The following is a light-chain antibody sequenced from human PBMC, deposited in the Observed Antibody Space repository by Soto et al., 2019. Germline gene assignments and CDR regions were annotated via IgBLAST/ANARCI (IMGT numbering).Light chain of an antibody. CDR1: SSDVGAYHF. V-gene: IGLV2-14*01. CDR2: EVT. CDR3: SSYTSSNTPYV. Sequence: QSALTQPASVSGSPGQSITISCTGSSSDVGAYHFVSWYQHHPGKAPKLILYEVTARPSGVSSRFSGSKSGNTASLTISGLQADDEANYYCSSYTSSNTPYVFGTGTKLTVL. J-gene: IGLJ1*01.